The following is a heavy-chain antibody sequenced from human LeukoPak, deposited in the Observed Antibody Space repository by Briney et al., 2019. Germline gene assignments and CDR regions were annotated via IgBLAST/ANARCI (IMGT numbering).Heavy chain of an antibody. CDR2: IDPSSTYI. CDR1: RFTFSSYT. Sequence: PGGSLRLSCSASRFTFSSYTMNWVRQAPGKGLEWVSSIDPSSTYIYYADSVKGRFTISRDNSKNTLYLQMNSLRAEDTAVYYCAKGRPLTYYYDSSGYSFDYWGQGTLVTVSS. CDR3: AKGRPLTYYYDSSGYSFDY. J-gene: IGHJ4*02. V-gene: IGHV3-21*04. D-gene: IGHD3-22*01.